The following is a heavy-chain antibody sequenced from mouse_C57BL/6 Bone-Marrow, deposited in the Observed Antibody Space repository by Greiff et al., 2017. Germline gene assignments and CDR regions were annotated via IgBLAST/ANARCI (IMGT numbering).Heavy chain of an antibody. D-gene: IGHD1-2*01. Sequence: EVQLQESGPELVKPGASVKISCKASGYSFTDYNMNWVKQSNGQSLEWIGVINPNYGTTSYNQKFKGKDTLTVYQSSSTAYMQLNSLTSEDSAVYYCARWAHHYGTDYFDYWGQGTTLTVSS. J-gene: IGHJ2*01. CDR3: ARWAHHYGTDYFDY. CDR1: GYSFTDYN. CDR2: INPNYGTT. V-gene: IGHV1-39*01.